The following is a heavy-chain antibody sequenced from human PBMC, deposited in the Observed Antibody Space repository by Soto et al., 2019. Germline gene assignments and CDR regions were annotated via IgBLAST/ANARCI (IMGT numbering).Heavy chain of an antibody. CDR2: IYYSGST. Sequence: SETMSLTCTVSGGYISRYYWNWIRQSPGKGLEWIGYIYYSGSTKYNPSLKSRVTISIDTSKTHFSLDLNSVTAADTAVYYCARSGLREEYYFDSWGQGTLVTVSS. D-gene: IGHD4-17*01. CDR3: ARSGLREEYYFDS. CDR1: GGYISRYY. J-gene: IGHJ4*02. V-gene: IGHV4-59*01.